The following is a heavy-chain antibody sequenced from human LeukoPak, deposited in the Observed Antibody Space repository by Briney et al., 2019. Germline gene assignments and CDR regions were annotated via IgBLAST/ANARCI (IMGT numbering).Heavy chain of an antibody. CDR1: GFTFSDYY. CDR3: ARDTSFRGYSGYAKYYFDY. V-gene: IGHV3-11*04. CDR2: ISSSGSTV. D-gene: IGHD5-12*01. J-gene: IGHJ4*02. Sequence: GGSLRLSCAASGFTFSDYYMSWIRQAPGKGLEWVSYISSSGSTVYYADSVKGRFTISRDNAKNSLYLQMNSLSAEDTAVYYCARDTSFRGYSGYAKYYFDYWGQGTLVTVSS.